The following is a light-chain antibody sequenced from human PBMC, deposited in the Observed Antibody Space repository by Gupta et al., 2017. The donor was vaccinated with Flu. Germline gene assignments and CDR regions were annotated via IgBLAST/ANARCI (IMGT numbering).Light chain of an antibody. J-gene: IGKJ1*01. CDR1: QDIKTD. Sequence: PSSLSASVGDRVTITCRASQDIKTDLDWYQQNPGKAPKLLIYAASNLHSGVPSRFSGSGSGPEFFLTISILHPEDSATYYCQQDNNYPWTFGQGTKVEIK. CDR3: QQDNNYPWT. V-gene: IGKV1-6*01. CDR2: AAS.